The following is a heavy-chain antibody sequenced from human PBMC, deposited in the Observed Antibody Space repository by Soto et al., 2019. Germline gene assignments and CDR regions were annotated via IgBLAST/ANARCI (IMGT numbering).Heavy chain of an antibody. Sequence: ASVKVSCKASGYTFTSYGISWVRQAPGQGLEWMGWISAYNGNTNYAQKLQGRVTMTRNTSTSTAYMELSSLRSEDTAVYYCARGRRTVTTPYYYYYMDVWGKGTTVTVS. V-gene: IGHV1-18*01. D-gene: IGHD4-17*01. CDR2: ISAYNGNT. CDR1: GYTFTSYG. J-gene: IGHJ6*03. CDR3: ARGRRTVTTPYYYYYMDV.